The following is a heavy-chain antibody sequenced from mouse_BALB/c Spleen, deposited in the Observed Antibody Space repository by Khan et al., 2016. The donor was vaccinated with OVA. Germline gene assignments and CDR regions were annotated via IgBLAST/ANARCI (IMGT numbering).Heavy chain of an antibody. CDR1: GYSFTTYY. Sequence: VQLQQSGPELMKPGASVNISCKASGYSFTTYYIHWVKQSRGKSLEWIGYIDPFNGGTDYNQKFKGQATLTVDKSSNTAYMHLSSLTSDDSAVCYCARGTFDYWGQGTLVTVSA. J-gene: IGHJ3*01. CDR3: ARGTFDY. D-gene: IGHD3-3*01. CDR2: IDPFNGGT. V-gene: IGHV1S135*01.